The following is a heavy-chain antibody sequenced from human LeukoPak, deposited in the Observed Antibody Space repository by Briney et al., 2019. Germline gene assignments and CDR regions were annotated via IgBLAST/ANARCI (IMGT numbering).Heavy chain of an antibody. CDR2: INHSGST. V-gene: IGHV4-34*01. CDR3: ARGSGDFFGVVIIRLRPFDH. CDR1: GGSFSGYY. J-gene: IGHJ4*02. Sequence: SETLSLTCAVYGGSFSGYYWSWIRQPPGNGLEWIGEINHSGSTNYNPSLKSRVTISVDTSKNQFSLKLSSVTAADTAVYYCARGSGDFFGVVIIRLRPFDHWGQGTLVTVSS. D-gene: IGHD3-3*01.